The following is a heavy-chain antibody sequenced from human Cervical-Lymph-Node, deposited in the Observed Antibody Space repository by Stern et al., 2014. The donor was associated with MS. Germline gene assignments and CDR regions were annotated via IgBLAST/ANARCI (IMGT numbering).Heavy chain of an antibody. CDR3: ARESGWYWYYFDY. J-gene: IGHJ4*02. CDR1: GGSISSGSYY. CDR2: IYTSGST. V-gene: IGHV4-61*02. D-gene: IGHD6-19*01. Sequence: QVQLQESGPGLVKPSQTLSLTCTVSGGSISSGSYYWSWIRQPAGKGLEWIGRIYTSGSTNYNPSLKSRVTISVDTSKNQFPLKLSSVTAADTAVYYCARESGWYWYYFDYWGQGTLVTVSS.